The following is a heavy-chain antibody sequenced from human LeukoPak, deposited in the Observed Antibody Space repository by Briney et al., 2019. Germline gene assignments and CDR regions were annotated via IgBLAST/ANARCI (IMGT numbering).Heavy chain of an antibody. J-gene: IGHJ6*02. Sequence: SGTLSLTCAVSGGSISSSNWWSWVRQPPGKGLEWIGEIYHSGSTNYNPSLKSRVTISVDTSKNQFSLKLSSVTAADTAVYYCARDGSGDFWSASIYYYYYGMDVWGQGTTVTVSS. CDR1: GGSISSSNW. V-gene: IGHV4-4*02. CDR3: ARDGSGDFWSASIYYYYYGMDV. D-gene: IGHD3-3*01. CDR2: IYHSGST.